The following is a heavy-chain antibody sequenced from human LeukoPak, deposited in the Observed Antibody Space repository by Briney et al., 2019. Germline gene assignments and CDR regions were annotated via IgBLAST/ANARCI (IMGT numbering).Heavy chain of an antibody. CDR3: ASQKYGDYVGNWFDP. CDR2: INPNRGGT. J-gene: IGHJ5*02. D-gene: IGHD4-17*01. Sequence: GASVKVSCKASGYTFTDYYMHWVRHAPGQGLEWMGWINPNRGGTSYAQKFQGRVTMTRDTSISTAYMELRRLRCDDTAVYYCASQKYGDYVGNWFDPWGQGTLVTVSS. CDR1: GYTFTDYY. V-gene: IGHV1-2*02.